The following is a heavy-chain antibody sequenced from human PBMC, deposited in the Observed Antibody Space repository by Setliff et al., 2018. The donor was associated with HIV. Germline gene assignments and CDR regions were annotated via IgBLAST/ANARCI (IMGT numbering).Heavy chain of an antibody. V-gene: IGHV4-31*03. CDR1: GGSISSGGYY. CDR3: AREAEIFGVVMRGYYFDY. D-gene: IGHD3-3*01. J-gene: IGHJ4*02. CDR2: IYYSGST. Sequence: LSLTCTVSGGSISSGGYYWSWIRQHPGKGLEWIGYIYYSGSTYYNPSLKSRVTISVDTSKNQFSLKLSSVTAADTAVYYCAREAEIFGVVMRGYYFDYWGQGTLVTVSS.